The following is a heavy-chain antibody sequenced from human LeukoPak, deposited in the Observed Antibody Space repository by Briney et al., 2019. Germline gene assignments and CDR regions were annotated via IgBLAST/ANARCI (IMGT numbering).Heavy chain of an antibody. V-gene: IGHV1-2*02. D-gene: IGHD3-16*02. CDR3: ARDSRPSNYDYVWGSYRSPHYYMDV. Sequence: ASVKVSCKASGFTFTGYYVHWVRQAPGQGLEWMGWINPNSGGTNYAQKFQGRVTMTRDMSTSTVYMELSSLRSEDTAVYYCARDSRPSNYDYVWGSYRSPHYYMDVWGKGTTVTVSS. CDR1: GFTFTGYY. J-gene: IGHJ6*03. CDR2: INPNSGGT.